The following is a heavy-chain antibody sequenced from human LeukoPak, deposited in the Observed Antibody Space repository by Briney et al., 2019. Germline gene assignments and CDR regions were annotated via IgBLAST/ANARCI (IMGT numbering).Heavy chain of an antibody. J-gene: IGHJ4*02. Sequence: GGSLRLSCAASGFTFSSHDMHWVRQPTGKGLEWVSGIGAAGNTYYADSVKGRFTISRENAKNSLYLQMDNLRAEDTAVYYCARSKSYSSGWTDFDCWGQGTLVTVSS. V-gene: IGHV3-13*01. D-gene: IGHD6-19*01. CDR1: GFTFSSHD. CDR3: ARSKSYSSGWTDFDC. CDR2: IGAAGNT.